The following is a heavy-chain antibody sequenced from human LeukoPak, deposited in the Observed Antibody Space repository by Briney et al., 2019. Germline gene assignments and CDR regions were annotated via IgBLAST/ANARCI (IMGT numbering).Heavy chain of an antibody. CDR2: IRQDGSEK. V-gene: IGHV3-7*03. Sequence: GGSLRLSCETSGFSFSTYWMSWVRQAPGKGLEWVANIRQDGSEKYYADSVKGRFTISRDIAKQSVFLQMNSLRAEDTAVYYCAKLHSSSWYVGYWGQGTLVTVSS. CDR3: AKLHSSSWYVGY. D-gene: IGHD6-13*01. J-gene: IGHJ4*02. CDR1: GFSFSTYW.